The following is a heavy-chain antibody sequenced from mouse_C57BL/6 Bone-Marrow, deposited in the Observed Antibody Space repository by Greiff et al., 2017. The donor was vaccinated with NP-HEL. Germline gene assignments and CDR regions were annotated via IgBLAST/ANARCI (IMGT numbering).Heavy chain of an antibody. CDR3: ARPKTGSFYYFDY. D-gene: IGHD4-1*01. V-gene: IGHV5-6*01. Sequence: EVKLVESGGDLVKPGGSLKLSCAASGFTFSSYGMSWVRQTPDKRLEWVATISSGGSYTYYPDSVKGRFTISRDNAKNTLYLQMSSLKSEDTAMYYCARPKTGSFYYFDYWGQGTTLTVSS. J-gene: IGHJ2*01. CDR1: GFTFSSYG. CDR2: ISSGGSYT.